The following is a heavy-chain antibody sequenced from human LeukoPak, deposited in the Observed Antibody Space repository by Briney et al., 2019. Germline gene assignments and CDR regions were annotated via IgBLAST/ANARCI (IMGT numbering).Heavy chain of an antibody. J-gene: IGHJ5*02. D-gene: IGHD2-2*01. CDR2: TYYRSTWYN. Sequence: SQTLSLTCAISGDSVSSNSVTWNWIRQSPSRGLEWLGRTYYRSTWYNDYAVSVRGRITVNPDTSKNQFSLHLNSVTPEDTAVYYCARRLSQYDCFDPWGQGILVTVSS. CDR3: ARRLSQYDCFDP. CDR1: GDSVSSNSVT. V-gene: IGHV6-1*01.